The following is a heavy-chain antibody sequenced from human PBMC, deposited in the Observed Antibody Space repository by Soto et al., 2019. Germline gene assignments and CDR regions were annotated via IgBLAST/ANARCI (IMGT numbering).Heavy chain of an antibody. Sequence: SETLSLTCTVSGGSISSYDWSWIRQPPGKGLEWIGYIYYSGSTNYNPSLKSRVTISVDTSKNQFSLKLSSVTAADTAVYYCARELYYYDSSGYQGFDPWGQGTLVTV. J-gene: IGHJ5*02. CDR1: GGSISSYD. CDR2: IYYSGST. CDR3: ARELYYYDSSGYQGFDP. V-gene: IGHV4-59*01. D-gene: IGHD3-22*01.